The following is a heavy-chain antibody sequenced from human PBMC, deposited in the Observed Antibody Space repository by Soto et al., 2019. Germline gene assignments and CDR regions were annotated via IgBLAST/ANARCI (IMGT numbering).Heavy chain of an antibody. CDR2: IYYSGST. CDR1: GGSISSGDYY. Sequence: SETLSLTCTVSGGSISSGDYYWSWIRQPPGKGLEWIGYIYYSGSTYYNPSLKSRVTISVDTSKNQFSLKLSSVTAADTAVYYCASLSIAVRLGFYGMDVWGQGTTVTVSS. J-gene: IGHJ6*02. V-gene: IGHV4-30-4*01. CDR3: ASLSIAVRLGFYGMDV. D-gene: IGHD6-6*01.